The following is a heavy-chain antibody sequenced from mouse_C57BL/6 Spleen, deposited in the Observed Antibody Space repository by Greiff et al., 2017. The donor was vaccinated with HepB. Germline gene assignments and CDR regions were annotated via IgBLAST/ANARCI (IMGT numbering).Heavy chain of an antibody. CDR1: GYSFTSYY. J-gene: IGHJ2*01. CDR2: IYPGSGNT. V-gene: IGHV1-66*01. CDR3: ARAGVFDGYYLDY. Sequence: VQLQQSGPELVKPGASVKISCKASGYSFTSYYIHWVKQRPGQGLEWIGWIYPGSGNTKYNEKFKGKATLTADTSSSTAYMQLSSLTSEDSAVYYCARAGVFDGYYLDYWGQGTTLTVSS. D-gene: IGHD2-3*01.